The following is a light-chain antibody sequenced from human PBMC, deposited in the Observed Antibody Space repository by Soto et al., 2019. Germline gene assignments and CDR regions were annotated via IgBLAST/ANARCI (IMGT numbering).Light chain of an antibody. V-gene: IGKV2-28*01. J-gene: IGKJ2*01. CDR2: WGS. CDR3: MQALQTPYT. CDR1: QRLLHTNGYNY. Sequence: DFVMTQSPLSLPVTPGEPASISCRCSQRLLHTNGYNYLDWYLQKPGQSPQLLVYWGSNRASGVPDRFSGSGSGTDFTLKISKVEAEDVGVYYCMQALQTPYTFGQGTSLEIK.